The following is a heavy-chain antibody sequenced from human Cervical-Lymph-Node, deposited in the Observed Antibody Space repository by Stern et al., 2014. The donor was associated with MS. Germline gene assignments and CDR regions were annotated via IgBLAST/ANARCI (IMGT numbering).Heavy chain of an antibody. J-gene: IGHJ6*02. CDR3: ARELSGMYGMDV. V-gene: IGHV4-31*03. Sequence: QVQLQQSGPGLVKPSQTLSLTCTVSGGSINNGDYYWSWVRQHPGKGLVWRGYSYYSGANYYNPSLKGRLTISVYTSKRHFSLKLTSVTAADTAVYYCARELSGMYGMDVWGQGTTVTVSS. CDR2: SYYSGAN. D-gene: IGHD1-1*01. CDR1: GGSINNGDYY.